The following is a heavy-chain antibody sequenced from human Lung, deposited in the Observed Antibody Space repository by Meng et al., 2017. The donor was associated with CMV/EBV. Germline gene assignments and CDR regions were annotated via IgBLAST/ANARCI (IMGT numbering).Heavy chain of an antibody. CDR3: ARATLYCSGGSCYTNWFDP. Sequence: SFSGYYWSWSRQPPGKGLEWIGEINHSGSTNYNPSLKSRVTISVDTSKNQFSLKLSSVTAADTAVYYCARATLYCSGGSCYTNWFDPWGQGTLVTVSS. V-gene: IGHV4-34*01. J-gene: IGHJ5*02. CDR1: SFSGYY. CDR2: INHSGST. D-gene: IGHD2-15*01.